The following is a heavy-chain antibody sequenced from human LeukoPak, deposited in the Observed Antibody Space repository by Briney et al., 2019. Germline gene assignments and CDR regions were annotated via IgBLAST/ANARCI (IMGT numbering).Heavy chain of an antibody. CDR3: ARSYYYGSGKDNWFDP. J-gene: IGHJ5*02. Sequence: SETLSLTCAVYGGSFSGYYWSWIRQPPGKGLEWIGEINHSGSTNYNPSLKSRVTISVDTSKNQFSLKLSSVTAADTAVYYCARSYYYGSGKDNWFDPWGQGTLVTVSS. CDR2: INHSGST. CDR1: GGSFSGYY. V-gene: IGHV4-34*01. D-gene: IGHD3-10*01.